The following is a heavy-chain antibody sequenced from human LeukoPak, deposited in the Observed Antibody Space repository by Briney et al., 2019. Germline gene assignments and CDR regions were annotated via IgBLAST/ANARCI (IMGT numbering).Heavy chain of an antibody. V-gene: IGHV3-73*01. J-gene: IGHJ6*02. D-gene: IGHD3-22*01. CDR2: IRSKANSYAT. CDR1: GFTFSGSA. Sequence: PGGSLRLSWAASGFTFSGSAMHWVRQASGKGLEWVGRIRSKANSYATAYAASVKGRYTISRDDSKNTAYLQMNSLKTEDTAVYYCTRHGPDYYDSSGYYYYYYYGMDVWGQGTTVTVSS. CDR3: TRHGPDYYDSSGYYYYYYYGMDV.